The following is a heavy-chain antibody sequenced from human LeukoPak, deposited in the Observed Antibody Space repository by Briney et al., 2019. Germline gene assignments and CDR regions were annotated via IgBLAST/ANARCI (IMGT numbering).Heavy chain of an antibody. CDR1: GFTFDDFG. J-gene: IGHJ4*02. D-gene: IGHD2/OR15-2a*01. CDR3: AGEYVESDY. CDR2: ISWNSGTI. Sequence: HSGGSLRLSCAASGFTFDDFGMHWVRQGPGKGLEWVSGISWNSGTIGYADSVKGRFTISRDNAENSLYLQMNSLRAEDTAVYYCAGEYVESDYWGQGTLVTVSS. V-gene: IGHV3-9*01.